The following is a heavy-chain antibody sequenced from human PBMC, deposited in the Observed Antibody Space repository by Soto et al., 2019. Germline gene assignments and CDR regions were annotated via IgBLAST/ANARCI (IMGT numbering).Heavy chain of an antibody. CDR1: GYTFTSYG. CDR3: ARVGRGTAMGFTAADWFDP. D-gene: IGHD5-18*01. J-gene: IGHJ5*02. CDR2: ISPYNGNT. V-gene: IGHV1-18*01. Sequence: QVQLVESGAEVKKPGASVKVSCKASGYTFTSYGISWLRQAPGQGLEWMGWISPYNGNTNYAQMLQGRVTMTTDTSTNTAYMELRSLRSDDTAVYYCARVGRGTAMGFTAADWFDPWGQGTLVTVSS.